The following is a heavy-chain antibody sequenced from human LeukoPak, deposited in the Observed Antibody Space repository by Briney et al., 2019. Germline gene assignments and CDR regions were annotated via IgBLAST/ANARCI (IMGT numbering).Heavy chain of an antibody. CDR1: GFTFSSSA. CDR3: ARTSSPQYCSSTSCYISLDY. J-gene: IGHJ4*02. CDR2: ISGSGGST. Sequence: GGSLRLSCAASGFTFSSSAMSSVRQAPGKGLEWVSAISGSGGSTYYADSVKGRFTISRDNSKNTLYLQMNSLRAEDTAVYYCARTSSPQYCSSTSCYISLDYWGQGTLVTVSS. D-gene: IGHD2-2*02. V-gene: IGHV3-23*01.